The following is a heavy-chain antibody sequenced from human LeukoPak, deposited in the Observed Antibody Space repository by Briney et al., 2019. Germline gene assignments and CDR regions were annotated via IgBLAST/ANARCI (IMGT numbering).Heavy chain of an antibody. CDR2: INAGNGNT. J-gene: IGHJ6*02. CDR3: ARFRSAAAGTPFYYYGMDV. CDR1: GYTFTSYA. Sequence: GASVKVSCKASGYTFTSYAMHWVRQAPGQRLEWMGWINAGNGNTKYSQKFQGRVTMTRDTSTSTVYMELSSLRSEDTAVYYCARFRSAAAGTPFYYYGMDVWGQGTTVTVSS. V-gene: IGHV1-3*01. D-gene: IGHD6-13*01.